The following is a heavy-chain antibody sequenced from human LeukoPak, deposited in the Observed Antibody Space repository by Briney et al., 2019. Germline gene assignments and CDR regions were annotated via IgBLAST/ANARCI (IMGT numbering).Heavy chain of an antibody. CDR3: ARATTVTAGYYYYMDV. V-gene: IGHV3-48*01. D-gene: IGHD4-11*01. CDR2: ISSSSSSTI. CDR1: GFTFSGYS. Sequence: PGGSLRLSCAASGFTFSGYSMNWARQAPGKGLEWVADISSSSSSTIYYADSVKGRFTISRDNAKNSLYLQMNSLRAEDTAVYYCARATTVTAGYYYYMDVWGKGTTVAVSS. J-gene: IGHJ6*03.